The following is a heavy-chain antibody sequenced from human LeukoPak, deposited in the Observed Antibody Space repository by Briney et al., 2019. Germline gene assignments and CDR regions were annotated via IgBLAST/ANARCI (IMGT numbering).Heavy chain of an antibody. J-gene: IGHJ4*02. CDR1: GGSISSYH. V-gene: IGHV4-4*07. CDR3: AREIDYYDSSGYYGPGDY. Sequence: ETLSLTCTVSGGSISSYHWSWIRQPAGKGLEWIGRIYTSGSTNYNPSLKSRVTMSVDTSKNQFSLKLSSVTAADTAVYYCAREIDYYDSSGYYGPGDYWGQGTLVTVSS. CDR2: IYTSGST. D-gene: IGHD3-22*01.